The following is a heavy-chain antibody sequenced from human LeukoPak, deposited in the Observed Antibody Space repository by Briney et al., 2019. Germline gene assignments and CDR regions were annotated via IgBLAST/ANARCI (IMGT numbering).Heavy chain of an antibody. Sequence: GASVKVSCKASGGTFSSYAISWVRQAPGQGLEWMGRIIPIFGIANYAQKFQGRVTITAAKSTSTAYMELSSLRSEDTAVYYCARVTVRAGIAAAGTPPGQGMDVWGQGTTVTVSS. J-gene: IGHJ6*02. CDR2: IIPIFGIA. V-gene: IGHV1-69*04. CDR3: ARVTVRAGIAAAGTPPGQGMDV. CDR1: GGTFSSYA. D-gene: IGHD6-13*01.